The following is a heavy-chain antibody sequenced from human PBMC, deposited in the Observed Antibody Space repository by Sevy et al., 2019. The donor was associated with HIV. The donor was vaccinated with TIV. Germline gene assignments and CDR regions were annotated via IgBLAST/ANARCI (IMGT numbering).Heavy chain of an antibody. V-gene: IGHV1-2*02. CDR2: INPNSGGT. Sequence: ASVNVSCKASGYTFTGYYMHWVRQAPGQGLEWMGWINPNSGGTNYAQTFQGRVTMTRDTSISTAYMELSRLRSDDTAVYYCARGRDIYSGYAIAFDIWGQGTMVTVSS. CDR3: ARGRDIYSGYAIAFDI. D-gene: IGHD5-12*01. J-gene: IGHJ3*02. CDR1: GYTFTGYY.